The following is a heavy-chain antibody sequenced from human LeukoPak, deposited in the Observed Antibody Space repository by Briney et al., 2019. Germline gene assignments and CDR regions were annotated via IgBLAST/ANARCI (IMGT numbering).Heavy chain of an antibody. V-gene: IGHV4-59*01. Sequence: SESLSLTCTVSGDSISSYYCSWIRQPPGKGLEWIGYIYYSGTTNYNPSLKSRVTIAVDTSKNQFSLKLSSVSSADTAVYYCTKHSSLAHFDHWGQGSMVTVSS. CDR3: TKHSSLAHFDH. J-gene: IGHJ4*02. CDR2: IYYSGTT. CDR1: GDSISSYY.